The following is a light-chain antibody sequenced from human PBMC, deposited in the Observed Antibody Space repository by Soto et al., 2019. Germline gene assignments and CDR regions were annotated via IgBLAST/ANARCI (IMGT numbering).Light chain of an antibody. CDR3: FLSYNSGRPVV. Sequence: QSALTQPRSVSGSPGQSVTISCTGTSSDVGGYDFVSWYQQHPGKAPKLMIHDVTKRPSGVPDRFSGSKSGNSASLTISGLQTEDEADYYCFLSYNSGRPVVFGGGTKLTVL. CDR2: DVT. V-gene: IGLV2-11*01. CDR1: SSDVGGYDF. J-gene: IGLJ2*01.